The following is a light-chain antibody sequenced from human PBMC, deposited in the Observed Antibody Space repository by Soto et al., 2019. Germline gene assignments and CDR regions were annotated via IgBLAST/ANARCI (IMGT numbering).Light chain of an antibody. J-gene: IGLJ2*01. CDR2: EVS. CDR3: SSYASSSTSRILVL. V-gene: IGLV2-14*01. Sequence: QSALTQPASVSGSPGQSITISCTGTSSDVGAYNYVSWYQQHPGKAPKLMIYEVSNRPSGVSNRFSGSRSGNTASLTISGLQSEDEADYYCSSYASSSTSRILVLFGGGTKLTVL. CDR1: SSDVGAYNY.